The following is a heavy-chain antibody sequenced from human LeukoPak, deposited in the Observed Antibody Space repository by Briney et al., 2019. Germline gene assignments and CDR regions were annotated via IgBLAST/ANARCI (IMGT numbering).Heavy chain of an antibody. CDR1: GFTCGSSA. V-gene: IGHV3-48*04. CDR2: ISLSGSTV. J-gene: IGHJ6*02. Sequence: GGSLRLSCAASGFTCGSSAMSWVRQAPGKGLEWVSYISLSGSTVYYADSVKGRFTISRDNAKNSLYLQMNSLRAEDTDVYYCARDFTHTAVVIYYYGLDVWGQGTTVTVSS. CDR3: ARDFTHTAVVIYYYGLDV. D-gene: IGHD5-18*01.